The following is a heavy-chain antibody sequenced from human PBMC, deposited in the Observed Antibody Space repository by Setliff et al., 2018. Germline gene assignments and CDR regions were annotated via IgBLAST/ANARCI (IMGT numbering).Heavy chain of an antibody. V-gene: IGHV4-61*10. CDR1: GESIDSVATGNHY. J-gene: IGHJ4*02. CDR3: ARGGERYYSAS. D-gene: IGHD1-20*01. Sequence: SETLSLTCIVSGESIDSVATGNHYWNWIRQAVGKGLEWIGHIFLTGSTDYDPSFRSRVAITIVASKKQFSLELSSVTAADTAVYYCARGGERYYSASWGQGTLVTVSS. CDR2: IFLTGST.